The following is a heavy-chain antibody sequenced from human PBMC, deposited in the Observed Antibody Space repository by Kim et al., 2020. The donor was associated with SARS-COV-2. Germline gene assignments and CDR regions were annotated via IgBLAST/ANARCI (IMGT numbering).Heavy chain of an antibody. V-gene: IGHV3-30*02. J-gene: IGHJ4*02. D-gene: IGHD3-10*01. Sequence: DSVKGPLPISRDNSKTTLYLQLNSLRAEDTAVYYCAKSRLWFGDPYYFDSWGQGALLTVSS. CDR3: AKSRLWFGDPYYFDS.